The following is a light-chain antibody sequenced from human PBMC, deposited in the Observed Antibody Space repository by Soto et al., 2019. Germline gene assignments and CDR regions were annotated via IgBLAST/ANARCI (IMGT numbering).Light chain of an antibody. Sequence: QSALTQPASVSGSPGQSITISCTGTSSDVGGYNYVSWFQQHPGKAPKLIIYEVNRRPSGVSDRFSGSKSGNTASLTISGLQAEDEADFFCCSYAGNGAWVFGGGAKLTVL. CDR3: CSYAGNGAWV. V-gene: IGLV2-14*01. CDR2: EVN. CDR1: SSDVGGYNY. J-gene: IGLJ3*02.